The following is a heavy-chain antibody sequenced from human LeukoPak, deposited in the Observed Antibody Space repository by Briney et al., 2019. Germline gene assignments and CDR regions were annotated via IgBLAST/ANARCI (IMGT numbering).Heavy chain of an antibody. Sequence: KTGGSLRLSCAASGFSFSSYSMNWVRQAPGKGLEWVSSISTSKRYIYYADSVKGRFTISRDNAKNSLYLEMTSLKTEDTAVYYCATEFEGGEYYRRFDYWGQGTLVTVSS. CDR1: GFSFSSYS. V-gene: IGHV3-21*03. D-gene: IGHD1-14*01. CDR3: ATEFEGGEYYRRFDY. J-gene: IGHJ4*02. CDR2: ISTSKRYI.